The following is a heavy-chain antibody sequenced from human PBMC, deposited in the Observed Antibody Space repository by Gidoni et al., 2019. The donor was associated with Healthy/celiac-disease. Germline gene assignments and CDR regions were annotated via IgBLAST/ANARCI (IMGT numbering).Heavy chain of an antibody. CDR3: ARRMGEWELREAEFDY. Sequence: EVQLVQSGAEVKKPGESLKISCQGSGYRFTSTWTGWVRQMPGKGLEWMGIIYPGDSDTRYSPSFQGQVTISADKSISTAYLQWSSLKASDTAMYYCARRMGEWELREAEFDYWGQGTLVTVSS. D-gene: IGHD1-26*01. CDR2: IYPGDSDT. CDR1: GYRFTSTW. V-gene: IGHV5-51*01. J-gene: IGHJ4*02.